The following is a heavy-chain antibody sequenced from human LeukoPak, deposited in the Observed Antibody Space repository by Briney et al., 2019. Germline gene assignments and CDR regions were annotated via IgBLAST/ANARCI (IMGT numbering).Heavy chain of an antibody. Sequence: GGSLRLSCAASGFIFSNYWMQWVRQAPGKGLEWVANIRQDGSETYYVDSVKGRFTISRDNAKNSLYLQMNSLRAEDTALYYCARASLSGSYLYYYYYYMDVWGNGTTVTVSS. V-gene: IGHV3-7*03. CDR1: GFIFSNYW. CDR3: ARASLSGSYLYYYYYYMDV. CDR2: IRQDGSET. D-gene: IGHD1-26*01. J-gene: IGHJ6*03.